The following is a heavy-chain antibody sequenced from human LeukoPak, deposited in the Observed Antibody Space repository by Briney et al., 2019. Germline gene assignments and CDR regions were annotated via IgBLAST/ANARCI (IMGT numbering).Heavy chain of an antibody. D-gene: IGHD3-22*01. Sequence: SETLSLTCTVSGGSISSYYWSWIRQPPGKGLGWIGYIYYSGSTNYNPSLKSRVTISVDTSKNQFSLKLSSVTAADTAVYYCAGSSGYYYHSLFDYWGQGTLVTVSS. CDR1: GGSISSYY. J-gene: IGHJ4*02. CDR3: AGSSGYYYHSLFDY. CDR2: IYYSGST. V-gene: IGHV4-59*01.